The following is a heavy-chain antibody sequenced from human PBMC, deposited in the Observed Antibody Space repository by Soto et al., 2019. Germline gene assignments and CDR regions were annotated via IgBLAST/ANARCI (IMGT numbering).Heavy chain of an antibody. CDR2: IYYSGST. Sequence: PSETLSLTCTVSGGSISSYYWSWIRQPPGKGLEWIGYIYYSGSTNYNPSLKSRVTISVDTSKNQFSLKLSSVTAADTAVYYCARVMSSVYYMDVWGKGTTVTVSS. J-gene: IGHJ6*03. CDR1: GGSISSYY. D-gene: IGHD6-25*01. CDR3: ARVMSSVYYMDV. V-gene: IGHV4-59*01.